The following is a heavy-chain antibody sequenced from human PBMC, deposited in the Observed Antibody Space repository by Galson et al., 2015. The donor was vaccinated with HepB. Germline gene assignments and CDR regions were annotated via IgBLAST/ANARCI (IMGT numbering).Heavy chain of an antibody. D-gene: IGHD5-12*01. CDR2: ITTSGATM. V-gene: IGHV3-11*01. Sequence: SLRLSCAASGFTFSDYYMSWIRQAPGRGLEWVSYITTSGATMSYADSVKGRFTISRDNAKNSLYLQMNSLRAEDTAVYYCARHKGSCYDSYYYAMDVWGQGTTVTVSS. CDR3: ARHKGSCYDSYYYAMDV. J-gene: IGHJ6*02. CDR1: GFTFSDYY.